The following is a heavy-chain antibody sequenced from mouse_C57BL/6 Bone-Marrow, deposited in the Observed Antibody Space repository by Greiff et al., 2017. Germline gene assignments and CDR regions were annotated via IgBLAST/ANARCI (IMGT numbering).Heavy chain of an antibody. CDR2: IYPRDGST. J-gene: IGHJ1*03. CDR3: ARDPYYYGSSFHWYFDV. D-gene: IGHD1-1*01. V-gene: IGHV1-85*01. CDR1: GYTFTSYD. Sequence: VQLVESGPELVKPGASVKLSCKASGYTFTSYDINWVKQRPGQGLEWIGWIYPRDGSTKYNEKFKGKATLTVDTSSSTAYMELHSLTSEDSAVYFCARDPYYYGSSFHWYFDVWCTGTTVTVSS.